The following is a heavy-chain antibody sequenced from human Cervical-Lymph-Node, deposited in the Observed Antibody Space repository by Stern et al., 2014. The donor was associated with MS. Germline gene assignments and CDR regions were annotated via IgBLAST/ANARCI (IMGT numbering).Heavy chain of an antibody. CDR1: GYTFSNFG. V-gene: IGHV1-18*01. J-gene: IGHJ4*02. CDR2: IGAFNGNT. Sequence: VQLVESGPEVKKPGASVKVSCKASGYTFSNFGISWVRQAPGQGLEWMGWIGAFNGNTKYARKLQGRVTMTTDTSTRTAYMELTSLASDDTAVYYCARDGHYATTYFDHWGQGNLVTVSS. CDR3: ARDGHYATTYFDH. D-gene: IGHD2-8*01.